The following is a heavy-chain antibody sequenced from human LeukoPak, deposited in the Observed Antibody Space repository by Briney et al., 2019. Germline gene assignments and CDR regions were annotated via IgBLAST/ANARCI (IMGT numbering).Heavy chain of an antibody. V-gene: IGHV4-59*01. D-gene: IGHD3-22*01. J-gene: IGHJ4*02. Sequence: SETLSLACAVYGGSFSGYYWSWIRQPPGKGLEWIGYIYYSGSTNYNPSLKSRVTISVDTSKNQFSLKLSSVTAADTAVYYCAGVYYYDSSGYQLWGQGTLVTVSS. CDR1: GGSFSGYY. CDR2: IYYSGST. CDR3: AGVYYYDSSGYQL.